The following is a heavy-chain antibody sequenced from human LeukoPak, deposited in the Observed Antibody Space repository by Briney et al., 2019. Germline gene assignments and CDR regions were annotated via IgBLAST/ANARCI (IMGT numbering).Heavy chain of an antibody. D-gene: IGHD2-2*01. CDR1: GFTFDDYA. CDR3: AKSSYSVVVPAAPDY. J-gene: IGHJ4*02. V-gene: IGHV3-9*01. Sequence: PGGSLRLSCAASGFTFDDYAMHWVRQAPGKGLEWVSGISWNSGSIGYADSVKGRFTISRDNAKNSLYLQMNSLRAEDTALYYCAKSSYSVVVPAAPDYWGQGTLVTVSS. CDR2: ISWNSGSI.